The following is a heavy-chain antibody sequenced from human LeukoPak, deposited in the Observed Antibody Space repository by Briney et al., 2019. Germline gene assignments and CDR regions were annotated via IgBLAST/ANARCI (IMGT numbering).Heavy chain of an antibody. Sequence: GGSLRLSCAASGFTFSESWMTWVRQVPGQGLEWVAHINHEGGGIQYVDSVKGRFTISRDNAKGSVYLQMNSLRAEDTAIYHCATYINWVAGDVWGQGTTVIDSS. CDR3: ATYINWVAGDV. CDR2: INHEGGGI. V-gene: IGHV3-7*01. D-gene: IGHD1-1*01. J-gene: IGHJ6*02. CDR1: GFTFSESW.